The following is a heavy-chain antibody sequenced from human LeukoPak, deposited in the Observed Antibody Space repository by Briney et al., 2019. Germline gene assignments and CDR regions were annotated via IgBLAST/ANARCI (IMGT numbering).Heavy chain of an antibody. V-gene: IGHV1-2*06. CDR2: INPNSGGT. J-gene: IGHJ4*02. CDR3: ARVKDDYVWGSYSY. CDR1: GYTFTGYY. D-gene: IGHD3-16*01. Sequence: ASVKVSCKASGYTFTGYYMHWVRQAPGQGLERLGRINPNSGGTNYAQKFQGRVTMTRDTSISTAYMELSRPRSDDTAVYYCARVKDDYVWGSYSYWGQGTLVTVSS.